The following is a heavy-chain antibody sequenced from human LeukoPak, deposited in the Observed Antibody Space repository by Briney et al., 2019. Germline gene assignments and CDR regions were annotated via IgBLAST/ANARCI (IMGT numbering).Heavy chain of an antibody. D-gene: IGHD6-19*01. CDR2: IHPADSET. Sequence: GESLKISCKGSGYRFASYWIGWVRQMPGKGLEWMGVIHPADSETRYSPSFQGQVTISVDKSISTAYVQWSSLKASDSAMYYCARSASGWFYFDYWGQGTL. J-gene: IGHJ4*02. CDR3: ARSASGWFYFDY. CDR1: GYRFASYW. V-gene: IGHV5-51*01.